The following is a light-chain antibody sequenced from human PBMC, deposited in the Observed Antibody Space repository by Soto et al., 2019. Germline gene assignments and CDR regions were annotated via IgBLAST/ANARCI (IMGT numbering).Light chain of an antibody. CDR1: QSISIW. J-gene: IGKJ1*01. CDR2: GTS. Sequence: DIHMTQSPSTLSASVGDRVTITCRASQSISIWLAWYQQKPGRAPNLLIYGTSSLESGVPSRFSGSGSGTEFPLTISSLQPDDFATYYCQHYNDYYWTFGQGTKVQIK. CDR3: QHYNDYYWT. V-gene: IGKV1-5*03.